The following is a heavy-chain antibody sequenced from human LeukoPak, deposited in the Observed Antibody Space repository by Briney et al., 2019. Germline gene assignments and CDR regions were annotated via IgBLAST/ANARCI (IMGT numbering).Heavy chain of an antibody. J-gene: IGHJ1*01. V-gene: IGHV4-31*03. CDR2: IYYSGST. CDR1: GVSISSGGYY. Sequence: SETLSLTCTVSGVSISSGGYYWSWLRQHPGKGLEWIGYIYYSGSTYYNPSLKSRVTISVDTSKNQFSLRLSSVTAADTAVYYCARVYYDSSGYSYFQHWGQGTLVTVSS. CDR3: ARVYYDSSGYSYFQH. D-gene: IGHD3-22*01.